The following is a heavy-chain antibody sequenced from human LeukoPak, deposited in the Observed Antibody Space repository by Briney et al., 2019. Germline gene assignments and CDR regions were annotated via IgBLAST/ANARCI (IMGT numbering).Heavy chain of an antibody. D-gene: IGHD3-9*01. Sequence: SQTLSLTCTVSGGSISSGDYYWSWIRQPPGKGLEWIGYIYYSGSTYYNPSLKSRVTISVDTSKNQFSLKLSSVTAADTAVYYCARDGGVLRYSLAFDPWGQGTLVTVSS. CDR2: IYYSGST. V-gene: IGHV4-30-4*01. J-gene: IGHJ5*02. CDR1: GGSISSGDYY. CDR3: ARDGGVLRYSLAFDP.